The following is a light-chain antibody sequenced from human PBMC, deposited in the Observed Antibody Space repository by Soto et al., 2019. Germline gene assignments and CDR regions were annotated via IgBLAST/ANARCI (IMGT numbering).Light chain of an antibody. Sequence: QSVLTQPPSASGTPGQRVTISCSGSTSNIEGNPVNWYQLVPGAAPKPLIYSTNYRASGVPDRISASKSGTSASLAISGLQSEDEAEYFCAAWDDSLDAWVFGGGTKLTVL. CDR2: STN. CDR1: TSNIEGNP. J-gene: IGLJ3*02. CDR3: AAWDDSLDAWV. V-gene: IGLV1-44*01.